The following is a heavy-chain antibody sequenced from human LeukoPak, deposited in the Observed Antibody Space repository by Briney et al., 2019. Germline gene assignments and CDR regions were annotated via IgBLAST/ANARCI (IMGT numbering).Heavy chain of an antibody. D-gene: IGHD3-22*01. V-gene: IGHV4-31*03. Sequence: SETLSLTCTVSGGSISSGGYYWSWIRQHPGKGLEWIGYMYYSGSTYHNPSLKSRVTISVDTSKNRFSLKLSSVTDADTAVYYCAREVNYYDSGACIKNFDYWGQGTLVTVSS. CDR3: AREVNYYDSGACIKNFDY. J-gene: IGHJ4*02. CDR2: MYYSGST. CDR1: GGSISSGGYY.